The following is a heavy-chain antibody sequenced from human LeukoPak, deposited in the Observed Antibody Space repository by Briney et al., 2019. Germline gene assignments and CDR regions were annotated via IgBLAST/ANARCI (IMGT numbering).Heavy chain of an antibody. CDR2: ISASRGIT. CDR1: RFTFSSYA. CDR3: VRGSLASGVVVYYYYYLDV. J-gene: IGHJ6*03. D-gene: IGHD3-3*01. V-gene: IGHV3-48*01. Sequence: GGSLRLSCTASRFTFSSYAMSWVRQAPGMGLEWLSYISASRGITYYADSVKGRFTISRDNAKNSLYLQMNSLRAEDTAVYYCVRGSLASGVVVYYYYYLDVWGKGTTVTVSS.